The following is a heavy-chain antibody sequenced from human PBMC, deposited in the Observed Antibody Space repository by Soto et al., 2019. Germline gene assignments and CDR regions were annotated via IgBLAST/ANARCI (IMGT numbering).Heavy chain of an antibody. CDR1: GFTFSGSA. CDR2: IRSKANSYAT. CDR3: TKTTVTTYYYYYYGMDV. J-gene: IGHJ6*02. D-gene: IGHD4-17*01. Sequence: PGGSLRLSCAVSGFTFSGSAMHWVRQASRKGLEWVGRIRSKANSYATAYAASVKGRFTISRDDSKNTAYLQMNSLKTEDTAVYYCTKTTVTTYYYYYYGMDVWGQGTTVTVSS. V-gene: IGHV3-73*01.